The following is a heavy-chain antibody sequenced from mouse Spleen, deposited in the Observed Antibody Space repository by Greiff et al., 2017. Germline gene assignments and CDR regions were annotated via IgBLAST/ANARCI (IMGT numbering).Heavy chain of an antibody. Sequence: VQLQQPGAELVKPGASVKLSCKASGYTFTSYWMHWVKQRPGQGLEWIGEINPSNGRTNYNEKFKSKATLTVDKSSSTAYMQLSSLTSEDSAVYYCAVIPGRFAYWGQGTLVTVSA. CDR2: INPSNGRT. CDR1: GYTFTSYW. D-gene: IGHD2-13*01. V-gene: IGHV1S81*02. CDR3: AVIPGRFAY. J-gene: IGHJ3*01.